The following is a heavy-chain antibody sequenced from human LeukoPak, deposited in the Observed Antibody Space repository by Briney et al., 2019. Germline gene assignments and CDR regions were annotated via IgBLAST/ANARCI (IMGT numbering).Heavy chain of an antibody. CDR3: AREDYYDSSGYRNNYYYYGMDV. J-gene: IGHJ6*02. D-gene: IGHD3-22*01. CDR1: GFTFSTYA. CDR2: IGGSSGST. Sequence: GGSLRLSCAASGFTFSTYAMSWVRQAPGKGLEWVSAIGGSSGSTNYADSVKGRFTISRDSSKNTVYLQMNSLRAEDTAVYYCAREDYYDSSGYRNNYYYYGMDVWGQGTTVTVSS. V-gene: IGHV3-23*01.